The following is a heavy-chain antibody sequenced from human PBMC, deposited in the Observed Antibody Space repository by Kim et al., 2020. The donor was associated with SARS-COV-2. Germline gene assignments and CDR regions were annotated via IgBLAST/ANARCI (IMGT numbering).Heavy chain of an antibody. CDR3: ARDRAAAASRGKLYYYGMDV. J-gene: IGHJ6*02. V-gene: IGHV1-18*04. Sequence: ASVKVSCKASGYTFTSYGISWVRQAPGQGLEWMGWISAYNGNTNYAQKLQGRVTMTTDTSTSTAYMELMSLRSDDTAVYYCARDRAAAASRGKLYYYGMDVWGQGTTVTVSS. D-gene: IGHD6-13*01. CDR2: ISAYNGNT. CDR1: GYTFTSYG.